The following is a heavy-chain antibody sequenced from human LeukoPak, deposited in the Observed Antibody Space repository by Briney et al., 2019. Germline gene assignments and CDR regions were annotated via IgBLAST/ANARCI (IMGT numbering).Heavy chain of an antibody. J-gene: IGHJ4*02. D-gene: IGHD6-13*01. Sequence: ASVKVSCKASGYTFTSYAMHWVRRAPGQRLEWIGWINAGNGDTKYSQKFQGRVTITRDTSASTAYMELSSLRSEDTAVYYCARRQYSSSWYEYYFDYWGQGTLVTVSS. CDR1: GYTFTSYA. V-gene: IGHV1-3*01. CDR2: INAGNGDT. CDR3: ARRQYSSSWYEYYFDY.